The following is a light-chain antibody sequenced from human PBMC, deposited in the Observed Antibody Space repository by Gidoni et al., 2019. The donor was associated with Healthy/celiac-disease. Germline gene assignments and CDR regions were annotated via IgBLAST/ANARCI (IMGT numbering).Light chain of an antibody. CDR1: QCVSSSY. CDR2: GAS. Sequence: EIVLTQSPGTLSLSPGERATLSCRASQCVSSSYLAWYQQKPGQAPRLLIYGASSRDTGIPDRFSGSGSGTDFTLTISRLEPEDFAVYYCQQYGSSHTFGQGTKLEIK. J-gene: IGKJ2*01. V-gene: IGKV3-20*01. CDR3: QQYGSSHT.